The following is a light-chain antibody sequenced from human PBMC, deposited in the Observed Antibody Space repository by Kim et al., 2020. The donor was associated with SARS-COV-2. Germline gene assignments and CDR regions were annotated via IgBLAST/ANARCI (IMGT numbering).Light chain of an antibody. V-gene: IGLV3-19*01. Sequence: SSELTQDPAVSVALGQTVRITCQGDSLRSYYASWYQQKPGQAPVLVIYGKNNRPSGIPDRFSGSSSGNTASLTITGAQAEDEADYYFTSRDSSGNHVVFG. CDR1: SLRSYY. CDR2: GKN. J-gene: IGLJ2*01. CDR3: TSRDSSGNHVV.